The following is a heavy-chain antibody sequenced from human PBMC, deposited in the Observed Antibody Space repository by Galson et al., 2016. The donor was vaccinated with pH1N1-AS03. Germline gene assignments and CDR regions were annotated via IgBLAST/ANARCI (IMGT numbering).Heavy chain of an antibody. V-gene: IGHV3-66*02. Sequence: RLSCAATGFTVSSGYHMSWVRQAPGKGLEWVSVIHPGGGTYNADSVKGRFTISRDNFENLVYLQMNSLRPEDTAVYYCAGDEGFANGINVWGQGTTVTVSS. D-gene: IGHD3-3*01. J-gene: IGHJ6*02. CDR1: GFTVSSGY. CDR2: IHPGGGT. CDR3: AGDEGFANGINV.